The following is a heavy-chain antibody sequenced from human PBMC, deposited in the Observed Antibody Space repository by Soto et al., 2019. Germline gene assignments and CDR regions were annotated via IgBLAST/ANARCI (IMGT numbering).Heavy chain of an antibody. J-gene: IGHJ4*02. CDR3: ARDLGGYEMYGPDV. D-gene: IGHD5-12*01. CDR2: INPRSGGT. CDR1: GSTFRDST. Sequence: GASVKVSCKASGSTFRDSTMHWVRQAPRQGLEWMGWINPRSGGTYYAEKFQDRVTMTRDTSITTAYLELNGLSSDDTAMYYCARDLGGYEMYGPDVWGQGTLVTVSS. V-gene: IGHV1-2*02.